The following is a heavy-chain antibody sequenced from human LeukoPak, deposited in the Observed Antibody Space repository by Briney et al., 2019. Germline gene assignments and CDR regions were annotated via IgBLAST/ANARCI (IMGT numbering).Heavy chain of an antibody. V-gene: IGHV3-30*18. J-gene: IGHJ4*02. D-gene: IGHD3-10*01. Sequence: GGSLRLSCAASGFTFSSYGMHWVRQAPGKGLEWVAVISYDGSNKYYADSVKGRFTISRDNSKNTLYLQMNSLRAEDTAVYYCANGEVILPYFDYWGQGTLVTVSS. CDR3: ANGEVILPYFDY. CDR2: ISYDGSNK. CDR1: GFTFSSYG.